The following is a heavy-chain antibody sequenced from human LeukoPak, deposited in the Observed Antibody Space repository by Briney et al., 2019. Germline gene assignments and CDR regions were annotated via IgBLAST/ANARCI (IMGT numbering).Heavy chain of an antibody. Sequence: GGSLRLSCAASGFTFNNYAMSWVRQAPGKGLEWVAVISYDGSNKYYADSVKGRFTISRDNSKNTLYLQMNSLRAEGTAVYYCARGDGYKYPPSLWGQGTLVTVSS. CDR2: ISYDGSNK. D-gene: IGHD5-24*01. J-gene: IGHJ4*02. CDR3: ARGDGYKYPPSL. V-gene: IGHV3-30*04. CDR1: GFTFNNYA.